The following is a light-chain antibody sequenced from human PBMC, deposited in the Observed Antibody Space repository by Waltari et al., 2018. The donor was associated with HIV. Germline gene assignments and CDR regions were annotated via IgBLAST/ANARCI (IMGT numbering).Light chain of an antibody. Sequence: SYELTQPPSVSVSPGQTASTPCFGDHMGDKYVAWYQQRPGQSPVLVIYEDTKRPSGIPERFSGSNSGNTATLTISGTQAMDEADYYCQAWGTNTVVFGGGTKLTVL. J-gene: IGLJ2*01. CDR3: QAWGTNTVV. V-gene: IGLV3-1*01. CDR1: HMGDKY. CDR2: EDT.